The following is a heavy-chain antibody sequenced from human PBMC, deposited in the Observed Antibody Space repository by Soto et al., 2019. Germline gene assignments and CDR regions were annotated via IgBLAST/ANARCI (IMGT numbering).Heavy chain of an antibody. CDR2: IYHSGST. D-gene: IGHD1-7*01. CDR3: ARAGLELRPYYYGMDV. V-gene: IGHV4-30-2*01. J-gene: IGHJ6*02. Sequence: KPSETLSLTCAVSGGPISSGGYSWSWIRQPPGKGLEWIGYIYHSGSTYYNPSLKSRVTISVDRSKNQFSLKLSSVTAADTAVYYCARAGLELRPYYYGMDVWGQGTTVTVSS. CDR1: GGPISSGGYS.